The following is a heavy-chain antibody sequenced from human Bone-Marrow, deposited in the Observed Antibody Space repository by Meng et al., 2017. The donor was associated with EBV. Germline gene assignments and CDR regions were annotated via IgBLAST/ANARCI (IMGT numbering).Heavy chain of an antibody. Sequence: ESGPGRVKPSVALPLTCAVSGASISSGYWWTWVRQPPGKGLEWIGEVSHSGSTNYNPSLKSRVTISLDKSENQFFLKVTSVTAADTAVYYCAASPGWWRLDYWGQGTLVTVSS. J-gene: IGHJ4*02. CDR2: VSHSGST. CDR1: GASISSGYW. V-gene: IGHV4-4*02. D-gene: IGHD6-19*01. CDR3: AASPGWWRLDY.